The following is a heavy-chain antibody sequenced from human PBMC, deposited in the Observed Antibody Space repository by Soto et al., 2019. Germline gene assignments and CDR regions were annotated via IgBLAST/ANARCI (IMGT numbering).Heavy chain of an antibody. V-gene: IGHV4-31*03. CDR1: GGSISSGGYY. CDR2: IYYSGST. D-gene: IGHD2-15*01. Sequence: SETLSLTCTVSGGSISSGGYYWSWIRQHPGKGLEWIGYIYYSGSTYYNPSLKSRVTISVDTSKNQFSLKLSSLTAADTAVYYCARASPRPLGYCSGGSCYYWFDPWGQGTLVTVSS. J-gene: IGHJ5*02. CDR3: ARASPRPLGYCSGGSCYYWFDP.